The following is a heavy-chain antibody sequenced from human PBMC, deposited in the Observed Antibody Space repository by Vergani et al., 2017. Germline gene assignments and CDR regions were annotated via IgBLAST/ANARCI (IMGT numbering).Heavy chain of an antibody. Sequence: EVQLLESGGGLVQPGGSLRLSCAASGFTFSSYAMSWVRQAPGKGLEWVSAISGSGGSTYYADSVKGRFTISRDNSKNTLYLQMNSLRAEDTAVYYCAKDTAPGIAAAGTRIYYYDSSGYYYTGPFDYWGQGTLVTVSS. CDR3: AKDTAPGIAAAGTRIYYYDSSGYYYTGPFDY. V-gene: IGHV3-23*01. D-gene: IGHD3-22*01. J-gene: IGHJ4*02. CDR2: ISGSGGST. CDR1: GFTFSSYA.